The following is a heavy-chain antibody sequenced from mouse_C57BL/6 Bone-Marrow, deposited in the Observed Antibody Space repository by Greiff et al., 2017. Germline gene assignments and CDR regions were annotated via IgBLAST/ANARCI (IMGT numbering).Heavy chain of an antibody. CDR3: ARDYGGYFDV. CDR2: IDPSDSYT. Sequence: QVQLQQPGAELVRPGTSVKLSCKAYGYTFTSYWMHWVKQRPGQGLEWIGVIDPSDSYTNYNQKFKGKATLTVDTSSSTAYMQLSSLTSEDSAVYYCARDYGGYFDVWGTGTTVTVSS. CDR1: GYTFTSYW. D-gene: IGHD2-4*01. V-gene: IGHV1-59*01. J-gene: IGHJ1*03.